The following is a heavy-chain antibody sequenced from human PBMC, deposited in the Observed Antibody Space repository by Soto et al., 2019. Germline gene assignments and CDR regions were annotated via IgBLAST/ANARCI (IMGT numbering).Heavy chain of an antibody. V-gene: IGHV1-69*08. CDR3: ATDKGNTYEF. Sequence: QVQLVQSGAELKKPGSSMKVSCTTSGVSFNSFSFTWVRQAPGQGLEWVGRIIPVLGLTAYAQKFQGRITISADKSTSTAYMELSGLTSEDTGVYYCATDKGNTYEFWGQGTLVTVSS. CDR2: IIPVLGLT. D-gene: IGHD3-3*01. CDR1: GVSFNSFS. J-gene: IGHJ4*02.